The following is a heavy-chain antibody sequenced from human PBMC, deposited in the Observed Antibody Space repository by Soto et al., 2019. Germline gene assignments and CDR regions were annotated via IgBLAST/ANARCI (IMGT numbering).Heavy chain of an antibody. J-gene: IGHJ4*02. Sequence: SETLSLTCSVSGGSISGPYWSWIRQSPGKGLEWLGYVYYTGSTNYSPSLRSRVSISVDTSKNEFSLRLSSVTAADTAVYFCARSVAVPGAHIDYWGQGTQVTVSS. D-gene: IGHD6-19*01. V-gene: IGHV4-59*11. CDR2: VYYTGST. CDR3: ARSVAVPGAHIDY. CDR1: GGSISGPY.